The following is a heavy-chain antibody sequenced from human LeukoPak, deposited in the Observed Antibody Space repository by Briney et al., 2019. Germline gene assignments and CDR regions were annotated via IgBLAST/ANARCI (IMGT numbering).Heavy chain of an antibody. CDR1: GGTFISYS. Sequence: ASVKVPCKASGGTFISYSINWVRQAPGQELEWMGRIITILPITNYAQKFQGRVTTTADTSTNTAYMELSSLRSGDTALYYCAMSRGYSSSYFDYWGQGALVTVSS. D-gene: IGHD6-6*01. J-gene: IGHJ4*02. CDR2: IITILPIT. CDR3: AMSRGYSSSYFDY. V-gene: IGHV1-69*02.